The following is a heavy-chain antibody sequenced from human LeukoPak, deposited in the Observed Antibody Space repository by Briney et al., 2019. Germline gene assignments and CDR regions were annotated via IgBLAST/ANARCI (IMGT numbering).Heavy chain of an antibody. J-gene: IGHJ4*02. D-gene: IGHD3-10*01. Sequence: KTSETLSLTCTVSGGSITTYYWSWIRQPPGKGLEWIASIYYSGRSNYNPSLRSRIAISLDTSKNQFSLTLSSVTAADTAVYYCASDRGGDYASFDSWGQGTLVTVSS. CDR2: IYYSGRS. CDR3: ASDRGGDYASFDS. V-gene: IGHV4-59*01. CDR1: GGSITTYY.